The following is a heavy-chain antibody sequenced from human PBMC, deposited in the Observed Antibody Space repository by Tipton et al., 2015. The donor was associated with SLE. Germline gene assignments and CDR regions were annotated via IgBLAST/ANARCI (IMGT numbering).Heavy chain of an antibody. J-gene: IGHJ3*02. CDR3: ARLQRITMIVGNVDTFDI. V-gene: IGHV7-4-1*02. CDR1: GYTFTSYG. CDR2: INTNTGNP. Sequence: QSGAEVKKPGASVKVSCKASGYTFTSYGVSWVRQAPGQGLEWMGWINTNTGNPTYAQGFTGRFVFSLDTSVSTAYLQISSLKAEDTAVYYCARLQRITMIVGNVDTFDIWGQGTMVTVSS. D-gene: IGHD3-22*01.